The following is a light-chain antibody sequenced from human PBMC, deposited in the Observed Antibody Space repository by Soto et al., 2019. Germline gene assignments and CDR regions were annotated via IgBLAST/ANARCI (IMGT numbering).Light chain of an antibody. Sequence: QSVLTQTPSVSGPPGQRVTISCTGSSSDIGAGYDVHWYQQLPGTAPKLLIFGNNNRPSGVPDRFSGSKSGTSASLAITGLQSEEEDYYYCQSYDGSRSVVVFGRGTKLTVL. CDR3: QSYDGSRSVVV. CDR1: SSDIGAGYD. CDR2: GNN. J-gene: IGLJ2*01. V-gene: IGLV1-40*01.